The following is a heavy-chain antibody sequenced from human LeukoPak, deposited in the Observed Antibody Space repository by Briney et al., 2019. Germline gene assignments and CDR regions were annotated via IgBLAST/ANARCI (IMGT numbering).Heavy chain of an antibody. D-gene: IGHD1-20*01. Sequence: PSETLSLPCAVYGGSLSGYHWAWIPQPPGKGLEGFGEIIYGGTTNYNPSLTSRVTMSADTSKNQCSLKLSSMTAADPAVYYCARGARSNRYKWNGLINWFDPWGQGTMVTVSS. CDR1: GGSLSGYH. CDR2: IIYGGTT. V-gene: IGHV4-34*01. J-gene: IGHJ5*02. CDR3: ARGARSNRYKWNGLINWFDP.